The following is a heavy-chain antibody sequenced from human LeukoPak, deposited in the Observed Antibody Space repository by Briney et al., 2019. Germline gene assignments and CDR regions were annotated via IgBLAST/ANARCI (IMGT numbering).Heavy chain of an antibody. V-gene: IGHV1-8*01. CDR2: MNPNSGNT. J-gene: IGHJ4*02. Sequence: ASVKVSCKASGYTFTSYDINWVRQATGQGLEWMGWMNPNSGNTGYAQKFQGRVTITRNTSISTAYMELSSLRSEDTAVYYCAYSEGSGNHFDYWGQGTLVTVSS. CDR1: GYTFTSYD. D-gene: IGHD3-10*01. CDR3: AYSEGSGNHFDY.